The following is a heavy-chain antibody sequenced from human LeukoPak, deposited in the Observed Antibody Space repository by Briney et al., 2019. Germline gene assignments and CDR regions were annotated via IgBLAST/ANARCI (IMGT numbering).Heavy chain of an antibody. CDR2: INPSGGST. V-gene: IGHV1-46*01. CDR3: ARVGYSSGWEGYFDY. Sequence: ASVKVSCKASGYTFTSYYMHWVRQAPGQGLEWMGIINPSGGSTSYAQKFQGRVTMTRDTSTSTVYMELSSLRSEDTAVYYCARVGYSSGWEGYFDYWGQGTLVTVSS. CDR1: GYTFTSYY. J-gene: IGHJ4*02. D-gene: IGHD6-19*01.